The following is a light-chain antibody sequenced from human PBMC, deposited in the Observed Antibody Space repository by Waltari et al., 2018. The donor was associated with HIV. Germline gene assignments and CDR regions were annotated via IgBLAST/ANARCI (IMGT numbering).Light chain of an antibody. J-gene: IGKJ4*01. CDR1: QNIYSY. CDR2: ATS. Sequence: DIQLTQSPSFLSASIGDRVTITCRASQNIYSYLVWYQQKPGRAPQVLIYATSTLQSGVPSRFSGSGSVTEFALTITNLQPDDFATYYCQQVNGYPLTFGGGTKVEIK. CDR3: QQVNGYPLT. V-gene: IGKV1-9*01.